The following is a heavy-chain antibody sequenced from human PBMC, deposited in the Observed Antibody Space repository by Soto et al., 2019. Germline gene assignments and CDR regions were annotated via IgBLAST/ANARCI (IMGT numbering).Heavy chain of an antibody. V-gene: IGHV1-3*01. J-gene: IGHJ3*02. CDR3: ARGPATGAFDI. Sequence: QVQLVQSGAEVKKPGASVKVSCETFGYTFAVYTLHWVRQAPGQRPEWMGWISPANGDTRYSQKFQGRVTLSRDTSASTVYMELSSLRPEDTAVYYCARGPATGAFDIWGQGTMVTVSS. CDR1: GYTFAVYT. CDR2: ISPANGDT.